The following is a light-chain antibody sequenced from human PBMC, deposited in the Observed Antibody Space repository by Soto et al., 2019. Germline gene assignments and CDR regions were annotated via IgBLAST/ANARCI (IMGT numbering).Light chain of an antibody. CDR3: SSYTNSNTLV. V-gene: IGLV2-14*01. CDR2: EVT. CDR1: SEDVGGYNY. J-gene: IGLJ1*01. Sequence: QSVLAQPASVSGSPGQSITISCSGTSEDVGGYNYVSWYQHHPGKAPKLMIYEVTNRPSGLSNRFSGSKSGSTASLTISGLQAEDEADYYCSSYTNSNTLVFGTGSKVTVL.